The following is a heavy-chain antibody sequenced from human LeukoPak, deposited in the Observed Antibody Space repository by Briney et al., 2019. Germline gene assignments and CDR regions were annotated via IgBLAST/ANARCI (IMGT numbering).Heavy chain of an antibody. CDR2: IYSGGTT. V-gene: IGHV3-53*01. CDR1: GFTVSSNY. D-gene: IGHD6-13*01. J-gene: IGHJ6*04. CDR3: ARDLSSRWGGGMDV. Sequence: PGGSLRLSCAASGFTVSSNYMSWVRQAPGKGLEWVSVIYSGGTTYYADSVKGRFTISRDNSKNTLYLQMHSLRAEDTAVYYCARDLSSRWGGGMDVWGKGTTVTVSS.